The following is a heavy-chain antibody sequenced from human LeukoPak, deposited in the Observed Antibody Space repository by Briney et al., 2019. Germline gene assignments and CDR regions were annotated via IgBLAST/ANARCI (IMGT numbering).Heavy chain of an antibody. D-gene: IGHD3-22*01. CDR2: IIPIFGTA. J-gene: IGHJ4*02. Sequence: PGSSVKVSCKASGGTFSSYAISWVRQAPGQGLEWMGGIIPIFGTANYAQKFQGRVTITTDESTSTAYMELSSLRPEDTAVYYCARATARMIYYDSSGYLEDDYWGQGTLVTVSS. CDR3: ARATARMIYYDSSGYLEDDY. CDR1: GGTFSSYA. V-gene: IGHV1-69*05.